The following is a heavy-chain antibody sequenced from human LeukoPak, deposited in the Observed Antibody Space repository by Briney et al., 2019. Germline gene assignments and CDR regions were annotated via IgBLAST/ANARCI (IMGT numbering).Heavy chain of an antibody. D-gene: IGHD6-19*01. CDR3: ARGQYIAVAGTVFFDY. V-gene: IGHV3-33*01. Sequence: PGVSLRLSFAASGFTFSSYGMHWVRQAPGKGLEWVAVIWYDGSNKYYADSVKGRFTISRDNSKNTLYLQMNSLRAEDTAVYYCARGQYIAVAGTVFFDYWGQGTLVTVSS. CDR1: GFTFSSYG. CDR2: IWYDGSNK. J-gene: IGHJ4*02.